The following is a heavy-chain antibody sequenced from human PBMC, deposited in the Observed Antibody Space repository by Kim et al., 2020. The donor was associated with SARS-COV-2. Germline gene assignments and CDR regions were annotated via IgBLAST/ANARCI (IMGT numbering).Heavy chain of an antibody. J-gene: IGHJ4*02. Sequence: YSPSFQGHVTISADKSVSTAFLQWSSLKASDTAMYYCARMYCGGDCAFDYWGQGTLVTVSS. CDR3: ARMYCGGDCAFDY. V-gene: IGHV5-10-1*01. D-gene: IGHD2-21*02.